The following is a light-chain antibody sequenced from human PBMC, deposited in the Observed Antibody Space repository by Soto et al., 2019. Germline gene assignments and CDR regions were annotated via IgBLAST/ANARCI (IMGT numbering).Light chain of an antibody. CDR2: KAS. J-gene: IGKJ5*01. CDR1: QSVSSW. V-gene: IGKV1-5*03. CDR3: QQYNSYPYT. Sequence: DIQMTQSPSTLSASVGDRVTITCRASQSVSSWLAWYQQKPGKAPKLLVYKASSLEGGVPSRFSGSGSGTEFTLTISSLQPDDFATFYCQQYNSYPYTFGQGTRLESK.